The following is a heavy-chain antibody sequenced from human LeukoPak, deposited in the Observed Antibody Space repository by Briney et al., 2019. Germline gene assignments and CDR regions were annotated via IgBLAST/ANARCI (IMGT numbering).Heavy chain of an antibody. J-gene: IGHJ6*02. V-gene: IGHV4-39*01. CDR1: GGSISSSSHY. CDR3: GRHDCATTSCLYFYGMDV. D-gene: IGHD2-2*01. CDR2: LYYSGST. Sequence: PSETLSLTCTVSGGSISSSSHYWGWIRQPPGKGPEWIGSLYYSGSTYYNPSLKSRVTISVDTSKNQFSLKLSSVTATDTAVYYCGRHDCATTSCLYFYGMDVWGQGTTVTVSS.